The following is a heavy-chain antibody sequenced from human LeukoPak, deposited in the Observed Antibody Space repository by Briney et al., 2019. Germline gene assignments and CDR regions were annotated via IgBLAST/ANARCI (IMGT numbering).Heavy chain of an antibody. D-gene: IGHD2-2*02. V-gene: IGHV3-20*04. CDR3: ARCSRSSTDCYSAFDI. CDR1: GFTFDDYG. J-gene: IGHJ3*02. Sequence: RSGGSLRLSCEASGFTFDDYGMSWVRHSTGKGLEWVSAITNWNGGSTGYADSVRGRFTISRDNAKNSLYLQMNSLRAEYTALYYCARCSRSSTDCYSAFDIWGQGTMVTVSS. CDR2: ITNWNGGST.